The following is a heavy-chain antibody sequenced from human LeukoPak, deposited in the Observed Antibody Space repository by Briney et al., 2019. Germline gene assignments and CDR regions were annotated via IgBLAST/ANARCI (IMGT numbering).Heavy chain of an antibody. V-gene: IGHV3-66*01. CDR1: GCTVSSNY. D-gene: IGHD4-11*01. CDR2: LYSGGST. J-gene: IGHJ6*02. Sequence: GGSLTLSCEVSGCTVSSNYMSWFRQAPAEELEWVSVLYSGGSTYYADSVKGRFTISRDNSRNTLFLQMNNLRTEDTAVYHCACSTAGDYIKYGMDVWGQGTTVTVSS. CDR3: ACSTAGDYIKYGMDV.